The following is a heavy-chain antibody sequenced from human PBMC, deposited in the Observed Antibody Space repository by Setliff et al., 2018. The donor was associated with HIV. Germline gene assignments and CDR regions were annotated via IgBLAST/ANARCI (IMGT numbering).Heavy chain of an antibody. V-gene: IGHV1-46*01. CDR1: GYTFTSYY. CDR3: ATDGSVVVVAGSGFDP. CDR2: INPSGGST. D-gene: IGHD2-15*01. Sequence: ASVKVSCKASGYTFTSYYMHWVRQAPGQGLEWMGIINPSGGSTSYAQKFQGRVTMTRDTSTSTVYMELSSLRSEDTAVHYCATDGSVVVVAGSGFDPWGQGTLVTVSS. J-gene: IGHJ5*02.